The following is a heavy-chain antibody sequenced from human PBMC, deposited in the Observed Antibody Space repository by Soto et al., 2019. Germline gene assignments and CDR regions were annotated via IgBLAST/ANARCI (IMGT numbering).Heavy chain of an antibody. V-gene: IGHV1-69*13. CDR2: IIPIFGTA. Sequence: SVKVSCKASGGTFSSYAISWVRQAPGQGLEWMGGIIPIFGTANYAQKLQGRVTITADDSTSTAYMELSSLRSEDTAVYYCARRSVDILTGYYSSWGQGTLVTVSS. CDR3: ARRSVDILTGYYSS. CDR1: GGTFSSYA. J-gene: IGHJ5*02. D-gene: IGHD3-9*01.